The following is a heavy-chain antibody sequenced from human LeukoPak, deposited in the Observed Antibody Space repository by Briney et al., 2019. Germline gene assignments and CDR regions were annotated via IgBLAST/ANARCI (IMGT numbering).Heavy chain of an antibody. CDR1: GFTVSSNY. Sequence: QAGGSLRLSCAASGFTVSSNYMSWVRQAPGKGLEWVSVIYSGGSTYYADSVKGRFTISRDNSKNTLYLQMNSLRAEDTAVYYCAKGILEFAVQPFDYWGQGTLVTVSS. V-gene: IGHV3-66*01. CDR2: IYSGGST. J-gene: IGHJ4*02. CDR3: AKGILEFAVQPFDY. D-gene: IGHD4-17*01.